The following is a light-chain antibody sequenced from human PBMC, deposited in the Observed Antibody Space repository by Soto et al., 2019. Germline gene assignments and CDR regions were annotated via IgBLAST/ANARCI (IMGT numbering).Light chain of an antibody. CDR2: DVS. CDR3: HQRSRWPRT. CDR1: ESVSSTS. Sequence: EIVLTQSPATLSLSPGEIATLSCRASESVSSTSLTWLQHRPGQAPMLLIYDVSTRAPGIPARFSGSGSGTDFTLTISNLEPEDVAVYYCHQRSRWPRTFGQGTKLDMK. V-gene: IGKV3-11*01. J-gene: IGKJ2*01.